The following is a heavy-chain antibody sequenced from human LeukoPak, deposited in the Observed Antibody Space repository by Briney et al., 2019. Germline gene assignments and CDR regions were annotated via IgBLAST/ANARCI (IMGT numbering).Heavy chain of an antibody. J-gene: IGHJ4*02. V-gene: IGHV1-8*01. D-gene: IGHD4-17*01. CDR3: GAPTVTTDY. Sequence: AAVKVSCKASAYTFTSYDMNGVRQATAQELEGMGGMNPNSGNKGYANKFYGRVTMTRNTTIITAYLELSGLRSEDTAVYYCGAPTVTTDYWGQGTLVTVSS. CDR2: MNPNSGNK. CDR1: AYTFTSYD.